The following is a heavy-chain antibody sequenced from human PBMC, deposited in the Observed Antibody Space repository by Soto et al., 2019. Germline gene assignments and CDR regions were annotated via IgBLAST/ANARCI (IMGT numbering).Heavy chain of an antibody. CDR1: GGSISSYY. J-gene: IGHJ5*02. CDR2: IYYSGST. D-gene: IGHD2-15*01. V-gene: IGHV4-59*01. Sequence: SGGSISSYYWSWIRQPPGKGLEWIGYIYYSGSTNYNPSLKSRVTISVDTSKNQFSLKLSSVTAADTAVYYCARGYCSGGSCQSDWFDPWGQGTLVTVSS. CDR3: ARGYCSGGSCQSDWFDP.